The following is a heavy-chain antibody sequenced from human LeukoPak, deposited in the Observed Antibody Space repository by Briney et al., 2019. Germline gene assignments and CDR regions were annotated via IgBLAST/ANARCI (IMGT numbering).Heavy chain of an antibody. V-gene: IGHV4-59*01. CDR2: LYYMRGA. J-gene: IGHJ4*02. CDR1: GGSISGYY. D-gene: IGHD5-18*01. Sequence: SETLSLTCTVSGGSISGYYWNWSRQPPGKGVEWIGNLYYMRGAWYKSSLKSRITTSVDTSRNEFSLKLSSVTAADTAVYYCASDAPVDTAMVKMAFWGQGTLVTVSS. CDR3: ASDAPVDTAMVKMAF.